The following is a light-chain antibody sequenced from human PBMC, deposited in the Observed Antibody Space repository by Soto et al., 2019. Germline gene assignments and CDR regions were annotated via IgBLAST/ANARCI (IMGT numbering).Light chain of an antibody. J-gene: IGKJ5*01. CDR3: QQYDNWPPIT. CDR1: QMISTN. Sequence: DIVLTQSPGTVSLSPGERATLSCRASQMISTNLAWYQQKHGQAPRLLIYAASARATGIPARFSGSGSGTEFTLTISSLQSEDFAVYYCQQYDNWPPITFGQGTRLEIK. CDR2: AAS. V-gene: IGKV3-15*01.